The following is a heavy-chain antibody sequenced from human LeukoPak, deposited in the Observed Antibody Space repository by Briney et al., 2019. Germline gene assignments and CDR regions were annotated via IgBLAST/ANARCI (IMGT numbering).Heavy chain of an antibody. CDR1: GFTFSDYY. CDR2: ISSSGSTI. V-gene: IGHV3-11*01. D-gene: IGHD5-18*01. J-gene: IGHJ4*02. CDR3: ASEPIQLGSIDY. Sequence: GGSLRLSCAASGFTFSDYYMSWIRQAPGKGPEWVSYISSSGSTIYYADSVKGRFTISRDNAKNSLYLQMNSLRAEDTAVYYCASEPIQLGSIDYWGQGTLVTVSS.